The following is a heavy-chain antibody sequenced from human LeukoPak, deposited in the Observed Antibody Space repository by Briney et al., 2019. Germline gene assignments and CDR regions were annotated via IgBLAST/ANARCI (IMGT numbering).Heavy chain of an antibody. CDR3: TTAPRGYCSGGSCSYAFDI. D-gene: IGHD2-15*01. J-gene: IGHJ3*02. CDR1: GFTFSSYS. Sequence: KPGGSLRLSCAASGFTFSSYSMNWVRQAPGKGLEWVGRIKSKSDGGTTDYAAPVKGRFTISRDDSKNTLYLQMNSLKTEDTAVYYCTTAPRGYCSGGSCSYAFDIWGQGTMVTVSS. V-gene: IGHV3-15*01. CDR2: IKSKSDGGTT.